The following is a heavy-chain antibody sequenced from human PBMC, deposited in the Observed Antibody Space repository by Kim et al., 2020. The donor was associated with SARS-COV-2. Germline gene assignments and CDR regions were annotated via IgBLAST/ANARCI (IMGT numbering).Heavy chain of an antibody. CDR2: ISGDGGST. V-gene: IGHV3-43*02. CDR3: AKEGRVTYYGSGSSNYYYYYGLDV. Sequence: GGSLRLSCAASGFIFDDYAMHWVRQAPGKGLEWVSLISGDGGSTYYADSVKGRFTISRDNSKNSLYLQMNRLRTEDTALYYCAKEGRVTYYGSGSSNYYYYYGLDVWGQGTTVTVFS. J-gene: IGHJ6*02. CDR1: GFIFDDYA. D-gene: IGHD3-10*01.